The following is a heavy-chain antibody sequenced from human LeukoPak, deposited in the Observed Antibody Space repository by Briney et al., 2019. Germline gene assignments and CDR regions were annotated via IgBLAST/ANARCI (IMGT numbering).Heavy chain of an antibody. Sequence: ASVKVSCKASGYPFTNYYMHWLRQAPGQGLEWMGIINPSGGSTSYAPKFQGRVTMTRDASTSTVYMELSSLRSEDTAVYYCARGVVTTGWSHFDPWGQGTLVTVSS. V-gene: IGHV1-46*01. CDR3: ARGVVTTGWSHFDP. D-gene: IGHD2-21*02. CDR2: INPSGGST. CDR1: GYPFTNYY. J-gene: IGHJ5*02.